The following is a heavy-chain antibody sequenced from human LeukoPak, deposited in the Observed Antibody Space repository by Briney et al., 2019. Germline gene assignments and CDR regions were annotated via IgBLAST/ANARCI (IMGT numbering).Heavy chain of an antibody. Sequence: GGSLRLSCAASGFTFSSYAMHWVRQAPGKGLEWVAVISYDGSNKYYADSVKGRFTISRDNSKNTLYLQMNSLRAEDTAVYYRASVPSSSWYRWGQGTLVTVSS. D-gene: IGHD6-13*01. CDR2: ISYDGSNK. CDR3: ASVPSSSWYR. V-gene: IGHV3-30-3*01. J-gene: IGHJ4*02. CDR1: GFTFSSYA.